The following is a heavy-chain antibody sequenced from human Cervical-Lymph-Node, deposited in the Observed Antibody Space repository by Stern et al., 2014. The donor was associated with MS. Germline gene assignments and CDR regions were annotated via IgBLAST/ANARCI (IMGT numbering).Heavy chain of an antibody. V-gene: IGHV1-69*01. CDR2: IMPALGTS. D-gene: IGHD3-3*01. J-gene: IGHJ5*02. Sequence: VQLVESGAEVKKPGSSVKVSCKASGGTFSTYAFSWVRQAPGQGLEWMGGIMPALGTSNYAQKFQGRVTITADESTSSAYMELSSLRYDDTAVYYCASGVTSFGVVSWFDPWGQGTRVTVSS. CDR3: ASGVTSFGVVSWFDP. CDR1: GGTFSTYA.